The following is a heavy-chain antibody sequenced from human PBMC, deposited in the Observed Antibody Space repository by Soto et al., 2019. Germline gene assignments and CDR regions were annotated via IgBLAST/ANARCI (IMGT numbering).Heavy chain of an antibody. CDR2: IWYDGSNK. J-gene: IGHJ6*02. CDR3: ARGPHSSSWYNRYGMDV. D-gene: IGHD6-13*01. Sequence: QVQLVESGGGVVQPGRSLRLSCAASGFTFSSYGMHWVRQAPGKGLEWVAVIWYDGSNKYYADSVKGRLTISRDNSKNXXYLQRNSLRAEDTAVCYCARGPHSSSWYNRYGMDVWGQGTTVTVSS. CDR1: GFTFSSYG. V-gene: IGHV3-33*01.